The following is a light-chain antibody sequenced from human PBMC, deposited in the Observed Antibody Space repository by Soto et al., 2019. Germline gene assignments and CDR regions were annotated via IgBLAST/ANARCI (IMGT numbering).Light chain of an antibody. J-gene: IGKJ5*01. CDR1: QSVSSSY. Sequence: EIGLTQSPGTVSLSPVERATRSCRASQSVSSSYLAWYQQKPGQAPRLLIYGASSRATGIPDRFSGSGSGTDFTPTISRLEPDEFAVYYCQQYGSSITFGQGTRLEIK. CDR3: QQYGSSIT. CDR2: GAS. V-gene: IGKV3-20*01.